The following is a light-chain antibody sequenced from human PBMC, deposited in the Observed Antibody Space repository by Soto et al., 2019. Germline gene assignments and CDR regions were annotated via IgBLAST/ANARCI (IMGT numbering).Light chain of an antibody. CDR2: GAS. CDR1: QSVSSSY. V-gene: IGKV3-20*01. J-gene: IGKJ5*01. Sequence: EIVLTQSPGTLSLSPGERATLSCRASQSVSSSYLAWYQQKPGQAPRLLIYGASSRATGIPDRFSGSGSGTEFTLTISRLEPEEFAVYYCQQYGSSPSITFGQGTRREIK. CDR3: QQYGSSPSIT.